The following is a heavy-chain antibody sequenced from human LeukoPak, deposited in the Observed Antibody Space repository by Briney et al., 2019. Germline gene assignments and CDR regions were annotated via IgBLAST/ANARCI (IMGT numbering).Heavy chain of an antibody. CDR1: GFTFSNAW. V-gene: IGHV3-15*01. Sequence: PGGSLRLSCAASGFTFSNAWMSWVRQAPGKGLEWVGRIKSKTDGGTTDYAAPVKGRFTISRDDSRNMLYLQMNSLKTEDTAVYYCAITPIVVLTATGNDYWGQGTLVTVSS. CDR3: AITPIVVLTATGNDY. D-gene: IGHD2-21*02. CDR2: IKSKTDGGTT. J-gene: IGHJ4*02.